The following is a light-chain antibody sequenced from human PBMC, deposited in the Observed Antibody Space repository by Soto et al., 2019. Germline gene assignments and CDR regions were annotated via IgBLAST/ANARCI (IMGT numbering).Light chain of an antibody. Sequence: QSVLTHPPSVSGAPGHRVTIFCTGSSSNIGAGYDVHWYQQLPGTAPKLLIYGNSNRPSGVPDRFSGSKSGTSASLAITGLQAEDEADYYCQSYDSSLSGYVFGTGTKVTVL. V-gene: IGLV1-40*01. CDR2: GNS. CDR3: QSYDSSLSGYV. J-gene: IGLJ1*01. CDR1: SSNIGAGYD.